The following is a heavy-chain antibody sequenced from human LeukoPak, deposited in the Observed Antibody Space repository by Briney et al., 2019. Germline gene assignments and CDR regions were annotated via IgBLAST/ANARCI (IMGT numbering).Heavy chain of an antibody. CDR3: ATRSYYDFWSGYLGSFDY. V-gene: IGHV3-21*01. D-gene: IGHD3-3*01. Sequence: GGSLRLSCAASGFPFSSYSMNWVRQAPGKGLEWVSSISSSSSYIYYADSVKGRFTISRGNAKNSLYLQMNSLRAEDTAVYYCATRSYYDFWSGYLGSFDYWGQGTLVTVSS. J-gene: IGHJ4*02. CDR2: ISSSSSYI. CDR1: GFPFSSYS.